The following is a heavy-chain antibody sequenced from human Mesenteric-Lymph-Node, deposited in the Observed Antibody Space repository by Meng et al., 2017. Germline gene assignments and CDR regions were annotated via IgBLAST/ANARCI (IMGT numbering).Heavy chain of an antibody. D-gene: IGHD6-13*01. V-gene: IGHV4-59*01. J-gene: IGHJ4*02. CDR1: GGSFSGYY. Sequence: SETLSLTCAVYGGSFSGYYWEWFRQPPGKGLEWIGDIYYSGSTNYNPSLESRVTISVDTSKNQFSLRLSSVTAADTAVYYCARMYRSSSYFDYWGQGTLVTVSS. CDR3: ARMYRSSSYFDY. CDR2: IYYSGST.